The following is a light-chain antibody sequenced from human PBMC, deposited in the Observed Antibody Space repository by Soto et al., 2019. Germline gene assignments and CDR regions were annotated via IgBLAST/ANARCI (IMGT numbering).Light chain of an antibody. CDR2: EVS. CDR1: SSDVGAYNY. J-gene: IGLJ1*01. V-gene: IGLV2-14*01. Sequence: QSVLTQPASVSGSPGQTITISCTGTSSDVGAYNYVSWYQQHPGKAPKLMIYEVSNRPSGVSDRFSGSKSGTTASLTISGLQAADEADYYCSSKRTTASLVFGTGTKVTVL. CDR3: SSKRTTASLV.